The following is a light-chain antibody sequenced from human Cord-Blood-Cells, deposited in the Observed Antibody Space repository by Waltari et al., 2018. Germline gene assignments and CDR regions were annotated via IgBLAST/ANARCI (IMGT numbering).Light chain of an antibody. J-gene: IGLJ3*02. CDR2: GKR. CDR3: QSYDSSLSWV. V-gene: IGLV1-40*01. CDR1: SPHLGASLD. Sequence: QSVLTPPPSVSGAPGQRATISCPGDSPHLGASLDVHRYRQLPGTAPKLPIYGKRNRPSGVPDRFAASKSGTSASLAITGLQAEDEADYYCQSYDSSLSWVFGGGTKLTVL.